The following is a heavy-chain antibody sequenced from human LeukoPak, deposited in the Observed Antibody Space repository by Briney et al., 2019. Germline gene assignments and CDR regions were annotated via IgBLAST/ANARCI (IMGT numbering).Heavy chain of an antibody. V-gene: IGHV3-30*03. Sequence: QPGGSLRLSCEASGLTFSIFEMNWVRQAPGKGLEWMAVMSSDGRNKYYADSVKGRFTISRDNSKNTLYLQMYSLRAEDTAVYYCARHRASYSSSPGDTLGDWGQGILVTVSA. CDR3: ARHRASYSSSPGDTLGD. J-gene: IGHJ4*02. D-gene: IGHD6-13*01. CDR2: MSSDGRNK. CDR1: GLTFSIFE.